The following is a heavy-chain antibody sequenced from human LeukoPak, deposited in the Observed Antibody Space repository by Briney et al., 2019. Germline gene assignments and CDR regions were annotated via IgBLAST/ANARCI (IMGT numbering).Heavy chain of an antibody. CDR3: ARCSGYSNWFDP. D-gene: IGHD3-22*01. V-gene: IGHV4-59*01. CDR1: GGSISSYY. J-gene: IGHJ5*02. Sequence: SETLSLTCTVSGGSISSYYWSWIRQPPGKGLEWIGYIYYSGSTNYNPSLKSRVTISVDTSKSQFSLKLSSVTAADTAMYYCARCSGYSNWFDPWGQGTLVTVSS. CDR2: IYYSGST.